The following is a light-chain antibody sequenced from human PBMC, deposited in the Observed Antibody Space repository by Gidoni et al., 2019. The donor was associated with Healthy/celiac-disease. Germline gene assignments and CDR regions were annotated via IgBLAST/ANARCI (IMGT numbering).Light chain of an antibody. CDR3: SAWDSILSAVV. V-gene: IGLV10-54*01. Sequence: QAGLTQPPSVSKGLRQTATLPCTGNSNNVGNQGAAWLQQHQGHPPKLLSYRNNNRPSGISERLSASRSGNTASLTITGLQPEDEADYYCSAWDSILSAVVFGGGTKLTVL. CDR2: RNN. CDR1: SNNVGNQG. J-gene: IGLJ2*01.